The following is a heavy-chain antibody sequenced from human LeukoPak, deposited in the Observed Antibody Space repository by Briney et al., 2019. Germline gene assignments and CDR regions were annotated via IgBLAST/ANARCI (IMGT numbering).Heavy chain of an antibody. CDR1: GFTFSNYA. Sequence: SGGSLRLSCAASGFTFSNYAMHWVRQAPGKGLEWVAVISYHGSNKYYIDSVKGRFTISRDNSKNTLYLQMNSLRAEDAAVYYCAKDWEVASAGYYFDYWGQGTLVTVSS. CDR2: ISYHGSNK. CDR3: AKDWEVASAGYYFDY. J-gene: IGHJ4*02. V-gene: IGHV3-30*18. D-gene: IGHD6-13*01.